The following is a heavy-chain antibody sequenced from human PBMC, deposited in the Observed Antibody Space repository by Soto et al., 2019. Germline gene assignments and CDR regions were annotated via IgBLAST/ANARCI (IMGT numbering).Heavy chain of an antibody. CDR3: ARDSSTTAVAGTRSDY. Sequence: PSETLSLTCAVYGGSFSGYYWSWIRQPPGKGLEWIGEINHSGSTNYNPSLKSRVTISVDNSKNTLYLQMNSLGAEDTAVYYCARDSSTTAVAGTRSDYWGQGTLVTVSS. CDR1: GGSFSGYY. J-gene: IGHJ4*02. V-gene: IGHV4-34*01. CDR2: INHSGST. D-gene: IGHD6-19*01.